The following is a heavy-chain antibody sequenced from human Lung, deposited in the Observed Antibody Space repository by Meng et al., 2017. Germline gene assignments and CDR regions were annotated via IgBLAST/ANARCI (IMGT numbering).Heavy chain of an antibody. J-gene: IGHJ5*02. Sequence: QSQLRAPGPGLVKPSAALSLPCSVCGGSISTSGYYWGWIRQPPGKGLEWIGSIGHSGFTYYTPSLKSRVAVSLDTSKSQFSLMLTSVTAADTAVYYCVRSSAWVRTGFDPWGQGTLVTVSS. CDR3: VRSSAWVRTGFDP. V-gene: IGHV4-39*01. D-gene: IGHD6-19*01. CDR2: IGHSGFT. CDR1: GGSISTSGYY.